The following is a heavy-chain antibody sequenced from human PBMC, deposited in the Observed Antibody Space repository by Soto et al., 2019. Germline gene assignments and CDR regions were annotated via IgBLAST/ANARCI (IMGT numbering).Heavy chain of an antibody. CDR3: TGRGCDSLQDT. CDR2: IRGRSKKIAT. Sequence: EVPLVESGGGLVQPGGSLKVSCAGLGFNFSDSALHWVRQRSGKGLEWIGRIRGRSKKIATSYATSVRGGVSLSRDDSKNTAYLQINSLRDDDTGVYLCTGRGCDSLQDTWGQGTLVTVSS. CDR1: GFNFSDSA. D-gene: IGHD2-21*02. J-gene: IGHJ5*02. V-gene: IGHV3-73*01.